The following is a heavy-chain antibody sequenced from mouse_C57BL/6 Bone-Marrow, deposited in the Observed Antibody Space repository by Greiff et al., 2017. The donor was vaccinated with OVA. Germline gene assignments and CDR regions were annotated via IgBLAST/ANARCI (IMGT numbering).Heavy chain of an antibody. V-gene: IGHV1-50*01. Sequence: VQLQPPGAELVKPGASVKLSCKASGYTFTSYWMQWVKQRPGQGLEWIGEIDPSDSYTNYNQKFKGKATLTVDTSSSTAYMQLSSLTSEDSAVYYCARSPYYSNWGYWYFDVWGTGTTVTVSS. CDR1: GYTFTSYW. D-gene: IGHD2-5*01. J-gene: IGHJ1*03. CDR2: IDPSDSYT. CDR3: ARSPYYSNWGYWYFDV.